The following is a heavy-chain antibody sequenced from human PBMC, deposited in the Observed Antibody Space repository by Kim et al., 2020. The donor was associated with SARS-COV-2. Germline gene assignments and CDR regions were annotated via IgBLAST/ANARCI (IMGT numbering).Heavy chain of an antibody. V-gene: IGHV4-39*01. CDR3: ARRRRAAAGVFDP. J-gene: IGHJ5*02. Sequence: SNPSLKGRVTISVDTSKNQFSLKLSSVTGADTAVYYCARRRRAAAGVFDPWGQGTLVTVSS. D-gene: IGHD6-13*01.